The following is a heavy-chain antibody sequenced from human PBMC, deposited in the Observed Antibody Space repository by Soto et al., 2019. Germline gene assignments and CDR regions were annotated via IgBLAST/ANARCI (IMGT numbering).Heavy chain of an antibody. CDR3: ARHTPAISISDH. CDR2: IYYSGST. Sequence: QLQLQESGPGLVKPSETLSLTCTVSGGSISSSSYYWGWIRQPPGKGLEWIGSIYYSGSTYYNPSLKSRVTISLDTSKNQFSLKLSSVTAADTAVYSCARHTPAISISDHWGQGTLVTVSS. J-gene: IGHJ4*02. V-gene: IGHV4-39*01. D-gene: IGHD2-15*01. CDR1: GGSISSSSYY.